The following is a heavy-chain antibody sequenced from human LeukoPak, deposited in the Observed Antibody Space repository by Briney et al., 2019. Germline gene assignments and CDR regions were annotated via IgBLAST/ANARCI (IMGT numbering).Heavy chain of an antibody. J-gene: IGHJ4*02. Sequence: GGSLRLSCAASGFTFSSYEMNWVRQAPGKGLEWVSYISSSGSTIYYADSVKGRFTISRDNAKNSLYLQMNSLRAEDTAVYYCARDLVVGSGLTFDYWGQGTLVTVSS. D-gene: IGHD6-19*01. V-gene: IGHV3-48*03. CDR2: ISSSGSTI. CDR3: ARDLVVGSGLTFDY. CDR1: GFTFSSYE.